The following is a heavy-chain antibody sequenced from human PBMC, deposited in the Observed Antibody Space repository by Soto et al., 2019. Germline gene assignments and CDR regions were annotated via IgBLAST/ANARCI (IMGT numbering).Heavy chain of an antibody. V-gene: IGHV3-33*01. J-gene: IGHJ4*02. Sequence: QVQLVESGGGVVQPGRSLRLSCAASGFTFSTYGMHWVRQAPGKGPEWVAVIWSDGSNKYYADSVKGRFTISRDNSENSLYLKMSSLRVEDTAVYYCARDLRKGRYFDYWGQGTLVTVCS. CDR3: ARDLRKGRYFDY. CDR1: GFTFSTYG. CDR2: IWSDGSNK.